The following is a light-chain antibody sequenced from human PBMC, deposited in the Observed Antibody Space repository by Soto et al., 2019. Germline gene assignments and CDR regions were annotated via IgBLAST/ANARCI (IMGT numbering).Light chain of an antibody. CDR1: SSDVGAYNY. CDR3: SSYDGSWGDV. V-gene: IGLV2-8*01. Sequence: QSVLTQPPSASGSPGQSVTISCTGTSSDVGAYNYVSWYQQLPGRAPKFIIYAVSRPPSGVPDRFCGSKSGKTASLTVSGLQAEDEADYYCSSYDGSWGDVVGTGTKVKVL. J-gene: IGLJ1*01. CDR2: AVS.